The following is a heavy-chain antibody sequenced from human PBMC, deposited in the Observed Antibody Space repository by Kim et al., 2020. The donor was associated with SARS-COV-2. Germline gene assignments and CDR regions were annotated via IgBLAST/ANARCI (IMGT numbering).Heavy chain of an antibody. CDR1: GFTFSSYD. Sequence: GGSLRLSCAASGFTFSSYDMHWVRQTTGKGLEWVSAIGTAGDTYYPGSVKGRFTISRENAKNSLYLQMNSLRAGDTAVYYCARAGDSGSYSSPWSFDYWGQGTLAT. V-gene: IGHV3-13*04. CDR3: ARAGDSGSYSSPWSFDY. D-gene: IGHD1-26*01. J-gene: IGHJ4*02. CDR2: IGTAGDT.